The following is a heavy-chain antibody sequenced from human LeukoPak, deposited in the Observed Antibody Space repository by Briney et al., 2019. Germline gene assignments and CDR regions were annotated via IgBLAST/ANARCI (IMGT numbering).Heavy chain of an antibody. V-gene: IGHV3-21*01. CDR2: MSVNSGLI. CDR1: GFTFRSYS. Sequence: PGGSLRLSCAASGFTFRSYSMNWVRQAPGKGLEWVSSMSVNSGLIYYADSVKGRFTISRDNAKNSLYLQMNSLRAEDTAVYYCASGQNFDYWGQGTLVTVSS. J-gene: IGHJ4*02. CDR3: ASGQNFDY.